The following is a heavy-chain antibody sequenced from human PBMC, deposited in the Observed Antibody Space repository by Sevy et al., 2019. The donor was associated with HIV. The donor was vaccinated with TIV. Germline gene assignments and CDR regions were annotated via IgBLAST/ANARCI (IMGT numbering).Heavy chain of an antibody. CDR3: GRDREMRNYYDSSGSIDY. Sequence: GGSLRLSCAASGFTFSSYPMHWVRQAPGKGLEWVAVISYDGSNKYYADSVKGRLTISRDNFKNTLYVQMNSLRAEDTAVFYCGRDREMRNYYDSSGSIDYWGQGTLVTVSS. D-gene: IGHD3-22*01. V-gene: IGHV3-30*04. CDR1: GFTFSSYP. CDR2: ISYDGSNK. J-gene: IGHJ4*02.